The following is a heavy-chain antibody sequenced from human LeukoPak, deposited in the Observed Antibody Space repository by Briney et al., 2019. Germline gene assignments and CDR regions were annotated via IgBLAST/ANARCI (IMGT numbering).Heavy chain of an antibody. CDR3: AKDYSSSLYYFDY. D-gene: IGHD6-13*01. J-gene: IGHJ4*02. CDR2: ISGSGGST. V-gene: IGHV3-23*01. CDR1: GFAFSSYA. Sequence: PGGSLRLSCAASGFAFSSYAMSWVRQAPGKGLEWVSAISGSGGSTYYADSVKGRFTISRDNSKNTLYLQMNSLRAEDTAVYYCAKDYSSSLYYFDYWGQGTLVTVSS.